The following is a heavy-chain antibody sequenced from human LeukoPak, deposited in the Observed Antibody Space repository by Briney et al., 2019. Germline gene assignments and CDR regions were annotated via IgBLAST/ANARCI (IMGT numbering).Heavy chain of an antibody. CDR1: GFTVSSNY. Sequence: GGSLRLSCAASGFTVSSNYMSWVRQAPGKGLEWVSVIYSGGSTYYADSVKGRFTISRDNSKNTLYLQMNSLRAEDTAVYYCTRGNYGSGSYRYYYYMDVWGKGTTDTISS. V-gene: IGHV3-66*01. D-gene: IGHD3-10*01. CDR2: IYSGGST. J-gene: IGHJ6*03. CDR3: TRGNYGSGSYRYYYYMDV.